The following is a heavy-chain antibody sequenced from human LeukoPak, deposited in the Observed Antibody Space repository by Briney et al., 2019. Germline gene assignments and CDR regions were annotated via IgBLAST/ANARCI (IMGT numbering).Heavy chain of an antibody. CDR1: GFTFSSYS. CDR3: ARDWTSVVPAAITFFDY. J-gene: IGHJ4*02. Sequence: TGGPLRLSCAASGFTFSSYSMNWVRQAPGKGLEWVSSISSSSSYIYYADSVKGRFTISRDNAKNSLYLQMNSLRAEDTAVYYCARDWTSVVPAAITFFDYWGQGTLVTVSS. V-gene: IGHV3-21*01. CDR2: ISSSSSYI. D-gene: IGHD2-2*01.